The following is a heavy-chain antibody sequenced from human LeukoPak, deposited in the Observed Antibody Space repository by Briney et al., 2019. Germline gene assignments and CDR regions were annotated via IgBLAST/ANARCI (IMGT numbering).Heavy chain of an antibody. CDR2: IWYDGSNK. Sequence: PGGSLRLSCAASGFTFSSYGMHWVRQAPGKGLERVAVIWYDGSNKYYADSVKGRFTISRDNSKNTLYLQMNSLRAEDTAVYYCARDLSRYFDWLLPYYYYYGMDVWGQGTTVTVSS. V-gene: IGHV3-33*01. J-gene: IGHJ6*02. D-gene: IGHD3-9*01. CDR1: GFTFSSYG. CDR3: ARDLSRYFDWLLPYYYYYGMDV.